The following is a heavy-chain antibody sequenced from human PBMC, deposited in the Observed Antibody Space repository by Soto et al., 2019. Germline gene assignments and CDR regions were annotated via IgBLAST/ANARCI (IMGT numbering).Heavy chain of an antibody. Sequence: WGSLRLSCAASGFTFINYPMIFVRHSPFKWLEWVSGISGSGETPYYADSVKGRFTISRDNYKNMLYLQMNGLRAEDTAVYYCAKDRRITMVRGVLRAFDSWGQGNLVTVSS. CDR3: AKDRRITMVRGVLRAFDS. CDR2: ISGSGETP. V-gene: IGHV3-23*01. D-gene: IGHD3-10*01. J-gene: IGHJ4*01. CDR1: GFTFINYP.